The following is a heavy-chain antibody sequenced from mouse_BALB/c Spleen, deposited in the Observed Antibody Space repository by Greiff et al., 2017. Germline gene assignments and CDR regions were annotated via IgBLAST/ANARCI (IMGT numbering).Heavy chain of an antibody. J-gene: IGHJ4*01. CDR1: GYSITSDYA. Sequence: EVKLMESGPGLVKPSQSLSLTCTVTGYSITSDYAWNWIRQFPGNKLEWMGYISYSGSTSYNPSLKSRISITRDTSKNQFFLQLNSVTTEDTATYYCARGGYLPYYYAMDYWGQGTSVTVSS. CDR2: ISYSGST. CDR3: ARGGYLPYYYAMDY. D-gene: IGHD2-3*01. V-gene: IGHV3-2*02.